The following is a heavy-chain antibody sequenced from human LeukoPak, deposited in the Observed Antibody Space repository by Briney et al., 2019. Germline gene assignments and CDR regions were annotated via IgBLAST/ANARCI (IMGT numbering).Heavy chain of an antibody. Sequence: ASVKVSCKTSGYTFTRYDITWVRQAPGQGPEWMGGINVKNGNTNYAQKLRARVTLSRDTSTSTAYMELRSLTSDDTAVYYCVRDPGAATFDYWGQGTLVTVSP. V-gene: IGHV1-18*01. J-gene: IGHJ4*02. CDR1: GYTFTRYD. CDR2: INVKNGNT. D-gene: IGHD2-15*01. CDR3: VRDPGAATFDY.